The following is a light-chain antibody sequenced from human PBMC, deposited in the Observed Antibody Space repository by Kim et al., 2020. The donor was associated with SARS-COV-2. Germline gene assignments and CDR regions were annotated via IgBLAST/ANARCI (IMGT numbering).Light chain of an antibody. J-gene: IGKJ4*01. Sequence: EIVMAQSPATLSVSPGERATLSCRASQSVSTDLVWYQQKPGQTPRRLIYGASTRATGIPARFSGSGSGTEFTLTITSLQSEDSAVYYCQQYNVWPLTFGGGTKVEIK. CDR2: GAS. V-gene: IGKV3-15*01. CDR3: QQYNVWPLT. CDR1: QSVSTD.